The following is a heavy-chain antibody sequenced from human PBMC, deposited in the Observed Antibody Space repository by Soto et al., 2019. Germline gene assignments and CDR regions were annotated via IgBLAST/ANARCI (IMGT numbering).Heavy chain of an antibody. V-gene: IGHV1-2*02. CDR2: INPNSGGT. D-gene: IGHD4-4*01. J-gene: IGHJ6*02. CDR3: ARLGGQYSIYFDYYYGMDV. CDR1: GYTFTGYY. Sequence: SVKVSCKASGYTFTGYYMHWVRQAPGQGLEWMGWINPNSGGTNYAQKFQGRVTMTRDTSISTAYMELSRLRSDDTAMYYCARLGGQYSIYFDYYYGMDVWGQGTTVTVSS.